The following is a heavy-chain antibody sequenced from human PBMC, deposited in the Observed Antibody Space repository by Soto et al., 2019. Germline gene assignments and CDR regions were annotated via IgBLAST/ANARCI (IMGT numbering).Heavy chain of an antibody. CDR2: ISASGDNA. V-gene: IGHV3-23*01. J-gene: IGHJ4*02. CDR3: AKFFVAGTRGYFDS. CDR1: GFIFSSYA. Sequence: VGSLRLSCTASGFIFSSYAMSWVRQAPGKGLEWVSAISASGDNAYYAGSVKGRFTISRDRSKSLYLQMKSLRAEDTAIYYCAKFFVAGTRGYFDSWGQGTLVTVSS. D-gene: IGHD6-19*01.